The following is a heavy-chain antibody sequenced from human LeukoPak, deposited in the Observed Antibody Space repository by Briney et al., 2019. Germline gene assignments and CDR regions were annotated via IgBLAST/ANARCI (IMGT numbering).Heavy chain of an antibody. Sequence: GGSLRLSCEASGFSFSSYWMTWVRQPPGKGPEWVANIKQDESERYSVDSVKGRFTISRDNAKNSVYLHMNSLRAEDTALHYCARLSAYYYGSYFYYYMDVWGKGTTVTVSS. CDR1: GFSFSSYW. V-gene: IGHV3-7*01. J-gene: IGHJ6*03. D-gene: IGHD3-10*01. CDR2: IKQDESER. CDR3: ARLSAYYYGSYFYYYMDV.